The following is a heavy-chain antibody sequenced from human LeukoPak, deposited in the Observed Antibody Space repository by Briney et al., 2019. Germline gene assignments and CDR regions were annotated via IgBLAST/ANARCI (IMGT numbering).Heavy chain of an antibody. CDR3: ARRRDFIDY. D-gene: IGHD3/OR15-3a*01. J-gene: IGHJ4*02. V-gene: IGHV3-11*01. Sequence: SGGSLRLSCAASGFTLSDYYMSWIRQAPGKGLEWVSYSSSSGSTIYYADSVKGRFAISRDNDKNSLYLQMNSPRAEDTAVYYCARRRDFIDYWGQGTLVTVSS. CDR1: GFTLSDYY. CDR2: SSSSGSTI.